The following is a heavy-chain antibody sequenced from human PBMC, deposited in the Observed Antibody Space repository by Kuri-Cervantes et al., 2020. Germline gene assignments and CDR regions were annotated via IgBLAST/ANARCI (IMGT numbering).Heavy chain of an antibody. V-gene: IGHV4-61*08. D-gene: IGHD4-17*01. Sequence: ESLKISCTVSGASVTSGGYYWSWIRQPPGKRLELIGCISYSGSTNYSPSLKSRVTISVDTSKNQFSLKLSSVTAADTAVYYCARGLFYGDYDRVSVKLYFDLWGRGTLVTVSS. CDR1: GASVTSGGYY. CDR2: ISYSGST. J-gene: IGHJ2*01. CDR3: ARGLFYGDYDRVSVKLYFDL.